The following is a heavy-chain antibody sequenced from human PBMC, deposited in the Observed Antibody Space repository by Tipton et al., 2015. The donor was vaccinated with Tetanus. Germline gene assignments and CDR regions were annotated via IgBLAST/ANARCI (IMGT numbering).Heavy chain of an antibody. D-gene: IGHD3-3*01. V-gene: IGHV1-2*02. CDR1: GYTVTGFF. Sequence: QSGPEVKKPGASVKVSCKAYGYTVTGFFMHWVRQVPGQGLEWMGWITPNNGDTKSAHKFQDRVTMTSDRSSSTVYMQLNRLRYDDTAVYFCARGSLRKGFLEWHFDYWGQGALVTVSS. CDR3: ARGSLRKGFLEWHFDY. J-gene: IGHJ4*02. CDR2: ITPNNGDT.